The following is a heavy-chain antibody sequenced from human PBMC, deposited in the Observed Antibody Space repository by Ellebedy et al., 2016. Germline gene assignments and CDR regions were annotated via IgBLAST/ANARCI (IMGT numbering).Heavy chain of an antibody. V-gene: IGHV3-23*01. CDR3: ARSSSVPYFDY. CDR1: GFTFSSYA. J-gene: IGHJ4*02. Sequence: GGSLRLSXAASGFTFSSYAMSWVRQAPGKGLEWVSAISGSGGSTYYADSVKGRFTISRDNSKNTLYLQMNSLRAEDTAVYYCARSSSVPYFDYWGQGTLVTVSS. CDR2: ISGSGGST. D-gene: IGHD6-6*01.